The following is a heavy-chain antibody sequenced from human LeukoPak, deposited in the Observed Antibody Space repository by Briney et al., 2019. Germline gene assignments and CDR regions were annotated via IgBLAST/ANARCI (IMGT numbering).Heavy chain of an antibody. Sequence: GESLQISCQGSGYSFTSYWIGWVRRLPGKGLEWMGIIYPGDSDTRYSPSFQGQVNHSADKSISTAYLQWSSLKTSDTAMYYCARRRDLYSGSYYPFDYWGQGTLVTVSS. V-gene: IGHV5-51*01. CDR2: IYPGDSDT. J-gene: IGHJ4*02. CDR1: GYSFTSYW. CDR3: ARRRDLYSGSYYPFDY. D-gene: IGHD1-26*01.